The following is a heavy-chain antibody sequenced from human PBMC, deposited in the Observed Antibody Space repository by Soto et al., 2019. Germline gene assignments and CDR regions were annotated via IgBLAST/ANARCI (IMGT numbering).Heavy chain of an antibody. CDR2: INPNSGGT. V-gene: IGHV1-2*02. CDR3: ARGVGGWLQLGP. CDR1: GYTFTGHY. Sequence: QVQLVQSGAEVMQPGASVKVSCKTSGYTFTGHYMHWVRQAPGQGLEWMGWINPNSGGTKYAQKFQGRVTMTRDTSISTAYMDLSSLRFDDTAVYFCARGVGGWLQLGPWGQGTLVTVSS. J-gene: IGHJ5*02. D-gene: IGHD5-12*01.